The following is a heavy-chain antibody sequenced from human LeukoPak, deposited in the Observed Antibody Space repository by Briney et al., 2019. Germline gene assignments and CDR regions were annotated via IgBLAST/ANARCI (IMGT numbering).Heavy chain of an antibody. CDR3: ARHVDLAAAGADWYYYYGMDV. J-gene: IGHJ6*02. CDR1: GTGLPTNW. CDR2: FVPGNLYP. V-gene: IGHV5-10-1*01. D-gene: IGHD6-13*01. Sequence: GELLKTSGKGLGTGLPTNWISGGRKFPGKGLRGWGGFVPGNLYPNYSPSFQGHVTISADKSISTAYLQWSSLKASDTAMYYCARHVDLAAAGADWYYYYGMDVWGQGTTVTVSS.